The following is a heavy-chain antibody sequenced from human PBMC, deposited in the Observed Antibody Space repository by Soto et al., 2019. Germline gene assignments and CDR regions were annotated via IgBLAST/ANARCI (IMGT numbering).Heavy chain of an antibody. Sequence: ASVKVSCKASGGTFSSYAISWVRQAPGQGLEWMGGIIPIFGTANYAQKFQGRVTITADESTSTAYMELSSLRSEDTAVYYCARNAAGSGSYYNPAYYGMDVWGQGTTVTVSS. CDR2: IIPIFGTA. CDR1: GGTFSSYA. CDR3: ARNAAGSGSYYNPAYYGMDV. D-gene: IGHD3-10*01. V-gene: IGHV1-69*13. J-gene: IGHJ6*02.